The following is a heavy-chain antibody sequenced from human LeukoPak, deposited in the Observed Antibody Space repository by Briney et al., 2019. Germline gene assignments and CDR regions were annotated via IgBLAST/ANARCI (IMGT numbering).Heavy chain of an antibody. CDR1: GGSISRSSYY. J-gene: IGHJ6*03. Sequence: SETLSLTCTVSGGSISRSSYYWGWIRQPPGKGLEWIGEIDHSGSTNYNPSLKSRVTVSVDASKNQFSLRLSSVTAADTAVFYCARKAMATIMPYFYYYFDVWGKGTTVTVS. D-gene: IGHD5-24*01. CDR3: ARKAMATIMPYFYYYFDV. V-gene: IGHV4-39*07. CDR2: IDHSGST.